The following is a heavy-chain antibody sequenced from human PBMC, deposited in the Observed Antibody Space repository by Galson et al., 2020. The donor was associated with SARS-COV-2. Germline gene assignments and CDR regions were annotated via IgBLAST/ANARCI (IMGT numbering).Heavy chain of an antibody. CDR2: ISYDGSNE. V-gene: IGHV3-30*18. CDR3: AKDSAARVSVTRGLIRGWYMDV. CDR1: GFNFRSYG. J-gene: IGHJ6*03. D-gene: IGHD3-10*01. Sequence: GESLKISCAASGFNFRSYGMHWVRQAPGKGLEWVAVISYDGSNEYYADSVKGRFTISRDSSKNMMYLQMSSLTPEDTAVYSCAKDSAARVSVTRGLIRGWYMDVWGKGPRSPSP.